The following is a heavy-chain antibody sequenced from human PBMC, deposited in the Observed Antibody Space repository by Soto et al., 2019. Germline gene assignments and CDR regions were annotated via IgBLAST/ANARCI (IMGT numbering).Heavy chain of an antibody. CDR2: INAGNGNT. J-gene: IGHJ6*02. CDR3: ARPQYCSSTSCYTMGSGREGYYYYGMDV. V-gene: IGHV1-3*01. Sequence: QVQLVQSGAEVKKPGASVKVSCKASGYTFTSYAMHWVRQAPGQRLEWMGWINAGNGNTKYSQKFQGRVTITRDTTASTANMELSSLRSEDTAVYYCARPQYCSSTSCYTMGSGREGYYYYGMDVWGQGTTVTVSS. CDR1: GYTFTSYA. D-gene: IGHD2-2*02.